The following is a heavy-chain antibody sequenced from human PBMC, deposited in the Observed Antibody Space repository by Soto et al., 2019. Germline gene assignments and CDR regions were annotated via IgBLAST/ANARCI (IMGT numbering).Heavy chain of an antibody. V-gene: IGHV4-39*07. Sequence: PSETLSLTCTVSGGSISSYYWGWIRQPPGKGLEWIGSIYYSGNTYYNPSLKSRVTISVDTAKNQFSLKLSSVTAADTAVYYCARDQLEGNWFDPWGQGTLVTVSS. CDR1: GGSISSYY. CDR3: ARDQLEGNWFDP. CDR2: IYYSGNT. J-gene: IGHJ5*02. D-gene: IGHD1-1*01.